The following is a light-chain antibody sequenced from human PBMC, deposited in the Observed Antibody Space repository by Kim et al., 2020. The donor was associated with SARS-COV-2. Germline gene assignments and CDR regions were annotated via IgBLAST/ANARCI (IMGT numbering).Light chain of an antibody. CDR1: QSISGH. CDR2: AAS. Sequence: DIQMTQSPSSLSASVGDRVTITCRSSQSISGHLNWYQQKPGRAPNLLIYAASVLHSGVPSRFSATASGTDFTLTISSLQPEDFATYYCQQSYSPPRTFGQGTKVDIK. V-gene: IGKV1-39*01. J-gene: IGKJ1*01. CDR3: QQSYSPPRT.